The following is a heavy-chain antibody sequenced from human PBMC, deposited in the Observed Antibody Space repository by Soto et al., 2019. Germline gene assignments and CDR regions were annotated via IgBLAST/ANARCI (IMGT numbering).Heavy chain of an antibody. CDR2: ISGSGGST. D-gene: IGHD3-22*01. J-gene: IGHJ6*02. Sequence: GGSLRLSCAASGFTFSSYAMSWVRQAPGKGLEWVSAISGSGGSTYYADSVKGRFTISRDNSKNTLYLQMNSLRAEDTAVYYCAKRDAYDLYYYGMDVWGQGTTVTDSS. V-gene: IGHV3-23*01. CDR3: AKRDAYDLYYYGMDV. CDR1: GFTFSSYA.